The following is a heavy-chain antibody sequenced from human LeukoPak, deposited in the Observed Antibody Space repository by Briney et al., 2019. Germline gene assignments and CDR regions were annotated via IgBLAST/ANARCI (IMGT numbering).Heavy chain of an antibody. Sequence: GGSLRLSCAASGFTFADYAMHWVRHAPGKGLEWVSGISWNSGSIGYADSVRGRFTISGDNAKNSLYLQMNSLRAEDTALYYCAKDTRQGAFDIWGQGTMVTVSS. V-gene: IGHV3-9*01. CDR2: ISWNSGSI. J-gene: IGHJ3*02. CDR3: AKDTRQGAFDI. CDR1: GFTFADYA.